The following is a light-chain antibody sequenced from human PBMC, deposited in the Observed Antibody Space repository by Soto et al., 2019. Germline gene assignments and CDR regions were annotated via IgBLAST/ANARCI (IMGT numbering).Light chain of an antibody. V-gene: IGKV2-28*01. J-gene: IGKJ2*01. CDR2: LGS. CDR3: MQALQTPYT. CDR1: QSLLYSNGYNY. Sequence: DIVMTQSPLSLPVTPGEPASISCRSSQSLLYSNGYNYLDWYLQKPGQSPQLLIYLGSNRASGVPERFSGSGSGTDFTLKISRVEAEDAGVYYCMQALQTPYTFGQGTKLEIK.